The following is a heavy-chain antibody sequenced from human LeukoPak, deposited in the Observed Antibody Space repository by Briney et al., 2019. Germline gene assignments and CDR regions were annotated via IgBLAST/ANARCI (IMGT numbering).Heavy chain of an antibody. CDR2: IYNSGGT. Sequence: PSETLSLTCAVYGGSFSGYYWSWIRQPPGKGLEWLGYIYNSGGTSYNPSLKSRVTISADTSKKQLSLKLSSVTAADTAVYYCARVSFLNGRGDYPDYWGQGTLVTVSS. J-gene: IGHJ4*02. CDR1: GGSFSGYY. D-gene: IGHD4-17*01. V-gene: IGHV4-30-4*01. CDR3: ARVSFLNGRGDYPDY.